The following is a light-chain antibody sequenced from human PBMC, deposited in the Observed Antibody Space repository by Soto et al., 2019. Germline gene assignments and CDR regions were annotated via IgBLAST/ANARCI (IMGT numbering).Light chain of an antibody. CDR2: DAS. Sequence: EIVLTQSPATLSLSPGERATLSCRASQSVSSYLAWYQQKPGQAPRLLIYDASNRATGIPARFSGSGSGTDFTHTISSLEPEDFAVYYCQQRITFGQGTRLEIK. J-gene: IGKJ5*01. CDR1: QSVSSY. CDR3: QQRIT. V-gene: IGKV3-11*01.